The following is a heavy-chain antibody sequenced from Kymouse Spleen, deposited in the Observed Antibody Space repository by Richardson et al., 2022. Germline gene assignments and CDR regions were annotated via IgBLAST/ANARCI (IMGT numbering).Heavy chain of an antibody. CDR2: IWYDGSNK. Sequence: QVQLVESGGGVVQPGRSLRLSCAASGFTFSSYGMHWVRQAPGKGLEWVAVIWYDGSNKYYADSVKGRFTISRDNSKNTLYLQMNSLRAEDTAVYYCARDGYNWNRDYGSGSLYYYYGMDVWGQGTTVTVSS. CDR1: GFTFSSYG. J-gene: IGHJ6*02. D-gene: IGHD3-10*01. V-gene: IGHV3-33*01. CDR3: ARDGYNWNRDYGSGSLYYYYGMDV.